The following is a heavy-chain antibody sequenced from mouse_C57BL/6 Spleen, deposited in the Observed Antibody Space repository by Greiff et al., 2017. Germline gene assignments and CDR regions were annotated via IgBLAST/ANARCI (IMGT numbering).Heavy chain of an antibody. CDR2: IDPSDSYT. V-gene: IGHV1-69*01. Sequence: VQLQQSGAELVMPGASVKLSCKASGYTFTSYWMHWVKQRPGQGLEWIGEIDPSDSYTNYNQKFKGKSTLTVDKSSSTAYMQLSSLTSEDSAVYYCARWDGYYRYFDVWGTGTTVTVSS. J-gene: IGHJ1*03. D-gene: IGHD2-3*01. CDR1: GYTFTSYW. CDR3: ARWDGYYRYFDV.